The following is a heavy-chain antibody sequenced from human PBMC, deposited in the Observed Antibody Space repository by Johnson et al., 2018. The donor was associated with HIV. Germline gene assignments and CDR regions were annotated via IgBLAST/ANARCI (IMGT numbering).Heavy chain of an antibody. CDR3: AKPQPPIVVVTATVEGEAFDI. Sequence: QVQLVESGGGVVQPGRSLRLSCAASGFTFSSYAMHWVRQAPGKGLEWVAVISYDGSNKYYADSVKGRFHISRDNSKNTLYLQMNSLRAEDTAVYYCAKPQPPIVVVTATVEGEAFDIWGQGTMVTVSS. CDR2: ISYDGSNK. J-gene: IGHJ3*02. D-gene: IGHD2-21*02. V-gene: IGHV3-30*18. CDR1: GFTFSSYA.